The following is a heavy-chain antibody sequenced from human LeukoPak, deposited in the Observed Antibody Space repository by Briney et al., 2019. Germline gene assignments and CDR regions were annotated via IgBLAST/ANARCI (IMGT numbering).Heavy chain of an antibody. J-gene: IGHJ6*03. Sequence: SPTLSLTWALSGYSISSGYYWTWIRQPPGKGLEWIGYIYYSGSPNSNPSLRSRVTISVDTSKNQFSLKLSSVTAADTAVYYCERRMEQLVGGAMDVWGKGTTVTVSS. CDR3: ERRMEQLVGGAMDV. CDR1: GYSISSGYY. V-gene: IGHV4-61*01. CDR2: IYYSGSP. D-gene: IGHD6-6*01.